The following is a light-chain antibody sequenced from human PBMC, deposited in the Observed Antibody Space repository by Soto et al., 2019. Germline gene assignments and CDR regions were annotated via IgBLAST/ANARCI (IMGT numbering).Light chain of an antibody. J-gene: IGKJ1*01. Sequence: EGVLTQSPGTLSLSPGERATLSCRVAQSVGGTYIAWYQQRPGQAPRLLIYDASNRATGIPDKFSGSGSGTDFTLTISRLEPDDFAVYYCQDYGNSRTFGQGTKVDIK. CDR3: QDYGNSRT. CDR2: DAS. CDR1: QSVGGTY. V-gene: IGKV3-20*01.